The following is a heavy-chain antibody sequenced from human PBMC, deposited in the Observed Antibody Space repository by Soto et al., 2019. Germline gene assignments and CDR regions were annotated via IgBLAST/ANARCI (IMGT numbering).Heavy chain of an antibody. Sequence: SETLSLTCTVSGGSISSSSYYWGWIRQPPGKGLEWIGSIYYSGSTYYNQSLKSRVTISVDTSKNQFSLKLSSVTAADTAVYYCARNRGADAFDIWGQGTMVTVSS. J-gene: IGHJ3*02. V-gene: IGHV4-39*01. CDR2: IYYSGST. CDR1: GGSISSSSYY. CDR3: ARNRGADAFDI. D-gene: IGHD3-10*01.